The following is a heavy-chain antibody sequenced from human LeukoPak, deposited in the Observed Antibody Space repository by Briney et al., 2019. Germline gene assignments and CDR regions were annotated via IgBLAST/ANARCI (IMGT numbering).Heavy chain of an antibody. D-gene: IGHD3-3*01. J-gene: IGHJ5*02. Sequence: SETLSLTCAVYGDSFSGYYWSWIRQPPGKALEWIGEMNHSGRTNYNPSPKSRVTISVDTSKNQFSLKLSSVTAADTAVYYCARGDDFWSGYNWFDPWGQGTLVTVSS. CDR2: MNHSGRT. CDR3: ARGDDFWSGYNWFDP. V-gene: IGHV4-34*01. CDR1: GDSFSGYY.